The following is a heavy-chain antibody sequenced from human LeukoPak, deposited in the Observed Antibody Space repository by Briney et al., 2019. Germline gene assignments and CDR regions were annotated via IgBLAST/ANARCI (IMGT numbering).Heavy chain of an antibody. CDR3: ARVRVGARGYYYYGTDV. CDR2: ISAYNGNT. Sequence: GASVKVCCKASGYTFTSYGISWVRQAPGQGLEWMGWISAYNGNTNYAQKLQGRVTMTTDTSTSTAYMELRSLRSDDTAVYYCARVRVGARGYYYYGTDVWGQGTTVTVSS. D-gene: IGHD1-26*01. V-gene: IGHV1-18*01. J-gene: IGHJ6*02. CDR1: GYTFTSYG.